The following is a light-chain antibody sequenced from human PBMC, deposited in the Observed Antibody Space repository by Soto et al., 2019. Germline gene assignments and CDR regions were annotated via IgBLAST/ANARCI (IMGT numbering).Light chain of an antibody. Sequence: DIQMTQSPSTLSASVRDRVTITCRASQSISSWLAWYQQKTGKAPKLLIYKATSLESGVPSRFSGSGSGTEFTLTISSLQPDDFATYFCQQYNSYSPFGGGTKVEIK. J-gene: IGKJ4*01. CDR2: KAT. CDR1: QSISSW. V-gene: IGKV1-5*03. CDR3: QQYNSYSP.